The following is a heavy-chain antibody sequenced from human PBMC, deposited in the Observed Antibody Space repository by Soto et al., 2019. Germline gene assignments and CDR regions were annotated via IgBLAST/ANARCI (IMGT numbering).Heavy chain of an antibody. Sequence: GALRLSCSASGFTLSNDLVHWVRQSPGKGLVWVSRISADGSDTAYADSVKGRFSISRVNSKNTVYLQINSPRAEDTAVYFCAKGALTVLPYFDYWGQGMLVTVSS. CDR1: GFTLSNDL. CDR2: ISADGSDT. J-gene: IGHJ4*02. V-gene: IGHV3-74*01. CDR3: AKGALTVLPYFDY. D-gene: IGHD4-17*01.